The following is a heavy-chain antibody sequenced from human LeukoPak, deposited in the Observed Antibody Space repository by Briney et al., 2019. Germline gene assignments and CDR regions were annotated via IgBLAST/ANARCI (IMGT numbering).Heavy chain of an antibody. CDR1: GYTFTSYY. V-gene: IGHV1-24*01. J-gene: IGHJ3*02. Sequence: ASVKVSCKASGYTFTSYYRHWVRQAPGKGLEWVGGFDPEDGETIYAQKFQGRVTMTEDTSTDTAYMELSSLRSEDTAVYYCATEPTWYAFDIWGQGTMVTVSS. D-gene: IGHD2-8*01. CDR2: FDPEDGET. CDR3: ATEPTWYAFDI.